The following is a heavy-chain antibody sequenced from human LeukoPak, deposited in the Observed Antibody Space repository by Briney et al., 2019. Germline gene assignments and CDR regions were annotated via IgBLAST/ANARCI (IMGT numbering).Heavy chain of an antibody. CDR2: IYHSGTT. J-gene: IGHJ5*02. CDR3: ARLTVGALIWFDP. Sequence: WETLSLTCTVSGGSISNYYWTWIRQPAGKGLEWIGSIYHSGTTYKNPSLKSRLTISVDTSKNQFSLKLNSVTASDTAVYYCARLTVGALIWFDPWGQGTLVTVSS. V-gene: IGHV4-59*08. CDR1: GGSISNYY. D-gene: IGHD1-26*01.